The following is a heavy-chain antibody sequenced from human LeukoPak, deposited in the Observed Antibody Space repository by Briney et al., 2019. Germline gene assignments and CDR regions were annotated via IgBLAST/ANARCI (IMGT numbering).Heavy chain of an antibody. V-gene: IGHV3-74*01. Sequence: GGSLRLSCAASGFTFSSYAMHWVRQAPGKGLVWVSRVKSDGSSTSYADSVKGRFTISRDNARNTLYLQMNSLRAEDTAIYFCAKDLLGPMIEYYFDYWGQGTLVTVSS. D-gene: IGHD3-22*01. J-gene: IGHJ4*02. CDR2: VKSDGSST. CDR3: AKDLLGPMIEYYFDY. CDR1: GFTFSSYA.